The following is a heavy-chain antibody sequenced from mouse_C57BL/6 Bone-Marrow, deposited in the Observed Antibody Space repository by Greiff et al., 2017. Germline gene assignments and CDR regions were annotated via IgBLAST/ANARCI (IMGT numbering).Heavy chain of an antibody. CDR1: GFTFSSYA. V-gene: IGHV5-4*01. J-gene: IGHJ2*01. D-gene: IGHD2-4*01. Sequence: EVQLVESGGGLVKPGGSLKLSCAASGFTFSSYAMSWVRQTPENRLEWVATISAGGSYTYSPDNVKGRFTIARDNAKNNLYLQMSHLKSEDTTMYYGARELDDYSYDMDYWGQGTTRTVSS. CDR3: ARELDDYSYDMDY. CDR2: ISAGGSYT.